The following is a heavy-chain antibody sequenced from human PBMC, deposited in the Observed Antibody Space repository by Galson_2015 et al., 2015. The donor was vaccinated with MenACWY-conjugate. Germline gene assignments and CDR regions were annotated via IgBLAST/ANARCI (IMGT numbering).Heavy chain of an antibody. CDR2: IDWDDDK. Sequence: PALVKPTQTLTLTCTFSGFSLSTSGMRVNWVRQPPGKALEWLARIDWDDDKLYNTSLRTRLTISKDTSKNQVVLTMTNMDPVDTATDYCVRTSYCSGGRCYSPFDFWGQGTLVTVSS. J-gene: IGHJ4*02. CDR1: GFSLSTSGMR. D-gene: IGHD2-15*01. CDR3: VRTSYCSGGRCYSPFDF. V-gene: IGHV2-70*04.